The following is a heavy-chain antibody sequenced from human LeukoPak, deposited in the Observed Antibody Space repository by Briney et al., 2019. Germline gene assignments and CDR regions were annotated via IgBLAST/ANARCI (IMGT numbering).Heavy chain of an antibody. CDR1: GFTFGDAA. CDR3: LPVGEYEGHYYFDY. D-gene: IGHD3-16*01. CDR2: IRSKVYGGTT. J-gene: IGHJ4*02. V-gene: IGHV3-49*03. Sequence: GGSLRLSCTTSGFTFGDAAMSWLRQAPGKGLEWVGFIRSKVYGGTTQYAASVKGRFTISRDDSKNIAYLEMNSLKTEDTAVYYCLPVGEYEGHYYFDYWGQGTLVTVSS.